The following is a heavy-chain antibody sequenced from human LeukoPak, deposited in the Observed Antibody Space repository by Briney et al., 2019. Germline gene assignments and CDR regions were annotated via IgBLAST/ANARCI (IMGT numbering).Heavy chain of an antibody. D-gene: IGHD6-19*01. Sequence: PGGSLRLSCAASGFTFSSYGMHWVRQAPGKGLEWVAVISYDGSNKYYADSVKGRFTISRDNSKDTLYLQMNSLRAEDTAVYYCASLGPYGSGWYYFDYWGQGTLVTVSS. CDR3: ASLGPYGSGWYYFDY. CDR1: GFTFSSYG. CDR2: ISYDGSNK. V-gene: IGHV3-30*03. J-gene: IGHJ4*02.